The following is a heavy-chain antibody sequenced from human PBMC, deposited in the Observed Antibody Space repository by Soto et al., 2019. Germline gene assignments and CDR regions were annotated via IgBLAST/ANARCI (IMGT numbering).Heavy chain of an antibody. J-gene: IGHJ6*02. CDR3: ARGDSTDCSNGVCSFFYNHDMDV. CDR1: GYSFTGYH. V-gene: IGHV1-2*04. D-gene: IGHD2-8*01. CDR2: INPKSGGT. Sequence: GASVKVSCKASGYSFTGYHIHWVRQAPGQGLEWLGRINPKSGGTSTAQKFQGWVTMTTDTSIRTASMELTRLTSDDTAIYYCARGDSTDCSNGVCSFFYNHDMDVWGQGTTVTSP.